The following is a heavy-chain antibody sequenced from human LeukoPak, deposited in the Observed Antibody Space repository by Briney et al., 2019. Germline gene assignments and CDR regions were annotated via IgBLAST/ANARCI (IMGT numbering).Heavy chain of an antibody. Sequence: SETLSLTCTVSGGSISSSYWSWVRQPPGKGLEWIGYIDNSGSTNYNPSLKSRVTISLDTPKSPFSLKLSSVTAAGTAVYYCADAPLYSGGRGWSTSYFYALDAWGQGTTVTVSS. CDR3: ADAPLYSGGRGWSTSYFYALDA. CDR2: IDNSGST. J-gene: IGHJ6*02. V-gene: IGHV4-59*01. D-gene: IGHD6-19*01. CDR1: GGSISSSY.